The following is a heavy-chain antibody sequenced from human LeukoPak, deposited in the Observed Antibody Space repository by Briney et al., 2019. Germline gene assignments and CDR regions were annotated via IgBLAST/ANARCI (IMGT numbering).Heavy chain of an antibody. J-gene: IGHJ4*02. CDR2: INHSGST. CDR1: GGSFSGYY. Sequence: PETLSLTCAVYGGSFSGYYWSWIRQPPGKGLEWIGEINHSGSTNYNPSLKSRVTISVDTSKNQFSLKLSSVTAADTAVYYCARDLYSGYDNFDYWGQGTLVTVSS. V-gene: IGHV4-34*01. CDR3: ARDLYSGYDNFDY. D-gene: IGHD5-12*01.